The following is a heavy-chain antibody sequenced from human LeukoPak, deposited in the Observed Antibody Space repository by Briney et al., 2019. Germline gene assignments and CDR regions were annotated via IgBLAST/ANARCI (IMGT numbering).Heavy chain of an antibody. CDR3: GANDDYGDF. CDR1: GLTFSSYW. J-gene: IGHJ4*02. V-gene: IGHV3-74*01. Sequence: GGSLRLSCATSGLTFSSYWMNWVRLAPGKGLVWVSRINSDGGRIGYADSVKGRFAISRDNAKNTLYLQMNSLRVEDTAVYYCGANDDYGDFWGQGTLVTVSS. D-gene: IGHD1-1*01. CDR2: INSDGGRI.